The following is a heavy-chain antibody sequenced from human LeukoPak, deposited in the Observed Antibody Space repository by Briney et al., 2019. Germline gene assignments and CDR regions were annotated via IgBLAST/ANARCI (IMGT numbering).Heavy chain of an antibody. Sequence: GASVKVSCKASGYTFTSYGISWVRQAPGQGLEWMGWISAYNGNTNYAQKLQGRVTMTTDTSTSTAYMEVRSLRSDDTAVYYCAREGYSSSWYGSSWFDPWGQGTLVTVSS. CDR2: ISAYNGNT. CDR3: AREGYSSSWYGSSWFDP. D-gene: IGHD6-13*01. CDR1: GYTFTSYG. V-gene: IGHV1-18*01. J-gene: IGHJ5*02.